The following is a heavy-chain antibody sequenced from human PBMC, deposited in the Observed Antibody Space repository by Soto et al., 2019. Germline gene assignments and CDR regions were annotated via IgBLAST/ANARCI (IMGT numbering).Heavy chain of an antibody. V-gene: IGHV4-34*01. CDR3: ARVTGMDV. J-gene: IGHJ6*02. Sequence: PSETLSLTCAVYGGSFSGYYWSWIRQPPGKGLEWIGEINHSGSTNYNPSLKRRVTISVDTSKKQFSLNLSSVTAADTAVYYCARVTGMDVWGQGTTATVS. D-gene: IGHD2-21*02. CDR2: INHSGST. CDR1: GGSFSGYY.